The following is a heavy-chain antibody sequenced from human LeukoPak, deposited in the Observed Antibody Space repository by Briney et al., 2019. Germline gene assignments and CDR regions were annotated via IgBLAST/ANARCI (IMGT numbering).Heavy chain of an antibody. Sequence: GGSLRLSCAASGFTFSSYSMNWVRQAPGKGLEWVSSISSSSSYIYYADSVKGRFTISRDNAKNSLYLQMNSLRAEDTAVYYCAREVRSSGYRGYFQHWGQGTLVTVSS. CDR2: ISSSSSYI. CDR1: GFTFSSYS. V-gene: IGHV3-21*01. CDR3: AREVRSSGYRGYFQH. D-gene: IGHD3-22*01. J-gene: IGHJ1*01.